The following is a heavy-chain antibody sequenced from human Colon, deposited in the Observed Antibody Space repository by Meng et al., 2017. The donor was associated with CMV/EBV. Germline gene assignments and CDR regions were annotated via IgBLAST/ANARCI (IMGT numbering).Heavy chain of an antibody. Sequence: GGSLRLSCAASGFSFSDYYMTWVRQAPGKGLEWLSYIAGSGKTMNYAESVKGRFTISRDNDKKSLYLQMSSLRVEDTAVYYCVRELSRLGYGFDVWGQGTPVTVSS. CDR2: IAGSGKTM. J-gene: IGHJ6*02. D-gene: IGHD7-27*01. V-gene: IGHV3-11*01. CDR1: GFSFSDYY. CDR3: VRELSRLGYGFDV.